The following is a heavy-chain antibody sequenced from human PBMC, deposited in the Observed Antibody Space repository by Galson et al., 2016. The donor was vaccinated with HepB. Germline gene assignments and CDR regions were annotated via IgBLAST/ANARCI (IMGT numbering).Heavy chain of an antibody. CDR2: INGGGGIT. V-gene: IGHV3-23*01. CDR3: AKEGTIFGMIPYGVDV. CDR1: GFRFSSYV. D-gene: IGHD3-3*01. J-gene: IGHJ6*02. Sequence: SLRLSCAASGFRFSSYVMSWVRQAPGKGRDWVSSINGGGGITYYADSVKGRFTISRDNSKNTVYLQMNSLRAEDTAVYYCAKEGTIFGMIPYGVDVWGQGTTVTVSS.